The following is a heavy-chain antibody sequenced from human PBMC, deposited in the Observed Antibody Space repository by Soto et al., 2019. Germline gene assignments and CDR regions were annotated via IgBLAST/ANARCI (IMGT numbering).Heavy chain of an antibody. V-gene: IGHV1-3*01. J-gene: IGHJ6*02. Sequence: ASVKVSCKASGYTFTSYAMHWVRQAPGQRLEWMGWINAGNGNTKYSQKFQGRVTITRDTSASTAYMELSSLRSEDTAVYYCARDSYYYDSSGHYFGDYYYYYGMAVWRQGTTVTVSS. CDR3: ARDSYYYDSSGHYFGDYYYYYGMAV. D-gene: IGHD3-22*01. CDR2: INAGNGNT. CDR1: GYTFTSYA.